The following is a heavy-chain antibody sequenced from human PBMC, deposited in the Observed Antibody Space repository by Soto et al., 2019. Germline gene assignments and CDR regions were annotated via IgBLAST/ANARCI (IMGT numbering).Heavy chain of an antibody. V-gene: IGHV4-4*02. CDR2: ISHSGNA. CDR3: AARPFWSGTWNDRRLEY. Sequence: SETLSLTCAFSVDSINSSHWWNWVRQPPGKGLEWIGQISHSGNANYNPSLTSRVTISVDKSKNHFSLKLTSVTAADTAVYYCAARPFWSGTWNDRRLEYLGQGTLVNVSS. J-gene: IGHJ4*02. D-gene: IGHD3-3*01. CDR1: VDSINSSHW.